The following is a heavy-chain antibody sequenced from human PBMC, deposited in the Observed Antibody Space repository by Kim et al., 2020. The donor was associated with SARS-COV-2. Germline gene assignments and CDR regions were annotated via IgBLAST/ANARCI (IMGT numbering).Heavy chain of an antibody. CDR2: MNPNSGNT. J-gene: IGHJ6*03. CDR1: GYTFTSYD. V-gene: IGHV1-8*01. D-gene: IGHD2-21*01. CDR3: ARGHLKSIVVVIAPRPYYYYMDV. Sequence: ASVKVSCKASGYTFTSYDINWVRQATGQGLEWMGWMNPNSGNTGYAQKFQGRVTMTRNTSISTADMELSSLRSEDTAVYYCARGHLKSIVVVIAPRPYYYYMDVWGKGTTVTVSS.